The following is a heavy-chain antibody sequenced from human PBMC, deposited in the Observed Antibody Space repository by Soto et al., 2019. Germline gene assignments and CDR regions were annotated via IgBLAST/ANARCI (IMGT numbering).Heavy chain of an antibody. D-gene: IGHD3-16*01. CDR1: GFAFHTYD. CDR2: MISNRGSP. CDR3: AKHGGTPAPDDY. Sequence: EVHLLESGGGLVQPGGSLTLSCAGSGFAFHTYDMTWVRQAPGKGLEWVSMISNRGSPYYSGSVRGRFTISRDNSNSILYLQMNSLRADDTAIYFCAKHGGTPAPDDYWGQGTLVTVSS. J-gene: IGHJ4*02. V-gene: IGHV3-23*01.